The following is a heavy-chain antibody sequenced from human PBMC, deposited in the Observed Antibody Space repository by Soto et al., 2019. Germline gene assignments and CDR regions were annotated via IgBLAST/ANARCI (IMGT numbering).Heavy chain of an antibody. Sequence: GGSLRLSCGAPGVTFKDYGMHWVRQAPGKGLEWVAVISYDGKQTYYAGSVKGRFTISKDKSKRTLFLQMNSLRVDDTAVYYCARDGWGSNWYFDLWGRGTLVTVSS. J-gene: IGHJ2*01. D-gene: IGHD3-16*01. V-gene: IGHV3-30*03. CDR1: GVTFKDYG. CDR3: ARDGWGSNWYFDL. CDR2: ISYDGKQT.